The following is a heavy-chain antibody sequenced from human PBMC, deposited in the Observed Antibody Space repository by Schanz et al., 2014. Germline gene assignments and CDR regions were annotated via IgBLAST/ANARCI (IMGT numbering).Heavy chain of an antibody. Sequence: EVQLAESGGGLVQPGGSLRLSCAASGFTFENYALTWVRQVPGKGLEWVSAISGSGGSTYYADSVKGRFTISRDNSKNTLYLQMNSLRAEDTAVYYCARIGGSVFDSWGQGTLVTVSS. CDR2: ISGSGGST. D-gene: IGHD3-10*01. J-gene: IGHJ4*02. V-gene: IGHV3-23*04. CDR1: GFTFENYA. CDR3: ARIGGSVFDS.